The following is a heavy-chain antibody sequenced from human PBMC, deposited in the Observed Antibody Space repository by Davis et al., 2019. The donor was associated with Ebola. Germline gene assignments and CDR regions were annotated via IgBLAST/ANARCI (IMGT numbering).Heavy chain of an antibody. D-gene: IGHD3/OR15-3a*01. CDR2: LNPDDDET. J-gene: IGHJ4*02. CDR3: ATEKEFWAAYAFDN. V-gene: IGHV1-24*01. Sequence: ASVKVSCKASRGTFGSYAISWVRQAPGQGLEWMGGLNPDDDETFYAQKFQGRVTMTEDTSTDTHYMELRSLRSEDTAVYYCATEKEFWAAYAFDNWGQGTLVTVSS. CDR1: RGTFGSYA.